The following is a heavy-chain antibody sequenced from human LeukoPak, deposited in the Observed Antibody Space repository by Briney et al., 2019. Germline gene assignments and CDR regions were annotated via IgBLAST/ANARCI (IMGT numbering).Heavy chain of an antibody. V-gene: IGHV3-48*01. D-gene: IGHD6-13*01. CDR2: ISSSSSTI. Sequence: GGSLRLSCAASGFTFSSYSMNWVRQAPGKGLEWVSYISSSSSTIYYADSVKGRFTISRDNAKNSLYLQMNSLRAEDTAVYYCAISSSWPYFDYWGQGTLVTVSS. CDR3: AISSSWPYFDY. CDR1: GFTFSSYS. J-gene: IGHJ4*02.